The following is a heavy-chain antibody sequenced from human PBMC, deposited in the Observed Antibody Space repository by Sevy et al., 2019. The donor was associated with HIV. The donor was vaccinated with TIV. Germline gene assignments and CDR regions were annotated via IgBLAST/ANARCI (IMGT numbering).Heavy chain of an antibody. J-gene: IGHJ6*02. CDR2: ISGSGGSK. V-gene: IGHV3-23*01. D-gene: IGHD2-2*01. CDR1: GFTFSSYA. CDR3: AKDQIVVPAAMDYYGMDV. Sequence: GGSLRLSCAASGFTFSSYAMSWVRQAPGKGLEWVSAISGSGGSKYYADSVKGRFTISRDNSKNTLYLQMNSLRAEDTAVYYCAKDQIVVPAAMDYYGMDVWGQGTTVTVSS.